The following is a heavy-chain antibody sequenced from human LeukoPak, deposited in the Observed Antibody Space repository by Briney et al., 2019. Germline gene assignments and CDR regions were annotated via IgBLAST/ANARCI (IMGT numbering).Heavy chain of an antibody. CDR2: ISGGGSST. D-gene: IGHD2-21*01. CDR3: TRDVLF. V-gene: IGHV3-74*01. J-gene: IGHJ4*02. Sequence: QSGGSLRLSCVASGFTFKDYVMHWVRQAPGKGLVWVSRISGGGSSTNYADSVKGRFTISRDYAKNTVYLRMNSLRAEDTAVYYCTRDVLFGGQGTLVTVSS. CDR1: GFTFKDYV.